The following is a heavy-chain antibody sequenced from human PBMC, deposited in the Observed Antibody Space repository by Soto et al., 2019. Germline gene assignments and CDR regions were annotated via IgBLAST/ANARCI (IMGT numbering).Heavy chain of an antibody. CDR2: INADNGDT. CDR1: GYIFTNFG. V-gene: IGHV1-18*01. J-gene: IGHJ4*02. D-gene: IGHD6-19*01. CDR3: ARSIHTAVPVPQFDY. Sequence: QIQLVQSGAEVKKPGASVKVSCKASGYIFTNFGIGWVRQAPGQGLEWMGWINADNGDTKDAQKFQDRVSLTTDTSTTTAYLELRSLTSGDTAVYLCARSIHTAVPVPQFDYWGAGILVTDSS.